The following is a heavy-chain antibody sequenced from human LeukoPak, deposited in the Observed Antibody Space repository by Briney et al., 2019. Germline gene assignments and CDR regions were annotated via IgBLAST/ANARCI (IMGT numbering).Heavy chain of an antibody. Sequence: SETLSLTCTVSGGSISSGGYYWSWIRQHPGKGLERIGYIYYSGSTYYNPSLKSRVTISVDTSKNQFSLKLSSVTAADTAVYYCARRTVTTYDYYGMDVWGQGTTVTVSS. CDR2: IYYSGST. J-gene: IGHJ6*02. CDR3: ARRTVTTYDYYGMDV. D-gene: IGHD4-11*01. V-gene: IGHV4-31*03. CDR1: GGSISSGGYY.